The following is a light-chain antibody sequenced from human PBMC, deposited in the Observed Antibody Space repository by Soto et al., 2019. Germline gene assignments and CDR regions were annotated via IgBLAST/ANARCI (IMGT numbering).Light chain of an antibody. V-gene: IGKV1-5*01. Sequence: DIQMTQSPSTLSASLGDRVTITCRASQRISSWLSWYQQKPGKAPKLLIYDASSLESGVPSRFSGSGSGTEFTLTISSLQPDDFATYYCQQYNSYSQTFGQGTKVDI. CDR3: QQYNSYSQT. J-gene: IGKJ1*01. CDR1: QRISSW. CDR2: DAS.